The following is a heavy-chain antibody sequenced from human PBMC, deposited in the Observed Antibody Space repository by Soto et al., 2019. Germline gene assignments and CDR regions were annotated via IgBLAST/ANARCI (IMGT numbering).Heavy chain of an antibody. Sequence: GGSLRLSCAASGFTFSSYAMSWVRQAPGKGLEWVSAISGSGGSTYYADSVKGRFTISRDNSKNTLYLQMNSLRAEDTAVYYCAKFSITMIVVVKDAFDIWGQGTMVTVSS. CDR1: GFTFSSYA. CDR3: AKFSITMIVVVKDAFDI. D-gene: IGHD3-22*01. V-gene: IGHV3-23*01. J-gene: IGHJ3*02. CDR2: ISGSGGST.